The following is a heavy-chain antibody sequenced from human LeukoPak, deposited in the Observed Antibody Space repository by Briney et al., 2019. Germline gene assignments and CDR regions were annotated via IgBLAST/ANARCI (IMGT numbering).Heavy chain of an antibody. J-gene: IGHJ5*02. Sequence: TGGSLRLSRAASGFPFSSYAMHWVRQAPGKGLEYVSAISSNGGSTYYANSVKGRFTISRDNSKNTLYLQMGSLRAEDMAVYYCARDRHYGDYPPENWFDPWGQGTLVTVSS. D-gene: IGHD4-17*01. CDR3: ARDRHYGDYPPENWFDP. V-gene: IGHV3-64*01. CDR2: ISSNGGST. CDR1: GFPFSSYA.